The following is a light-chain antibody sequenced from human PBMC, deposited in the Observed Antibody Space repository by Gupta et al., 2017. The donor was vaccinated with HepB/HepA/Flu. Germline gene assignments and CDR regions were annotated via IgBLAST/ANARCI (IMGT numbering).Light chain of an antibody. V-gene: IGLV2-14*01. CDR2: DVT. J-gene: IGLJ2*01. CDR1: SSDVGGYNY. CDR3: SSYTSSRTVV. Sequence: QSALTQPASVSGSPGQSIAIPCTGTSSDVGGYNYVSWYQQHPGKAPKVIIYDVTNRPAGVSNRFSGSKSGNTASLTISGLQAEDEADYYCSSYTSSRTVVFGGGTKLTVL.